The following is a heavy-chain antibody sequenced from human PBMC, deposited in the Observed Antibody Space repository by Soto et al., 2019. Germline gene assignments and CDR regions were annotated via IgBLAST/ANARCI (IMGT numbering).Heavy chain of an antibody. D-gene: IGHD3-22*01. Sequence: QVQLVESGGGVVQPGRSLRLSCAASGFTFSSYAMHWVRQAPGKGLEWVAVISYDGSNKYYADSVKGRFTISRDNSKNTLYLQMTSLRAEDTAVYYCARDERAMIVVAPGYWGQGTLVTVSS. J-gene: IGHJ4*02. CDR1: GFTFSSYA. V-gene: IGHV3-30-3*01. CDR3: ARDERAMIVVAPGY. CDR2: ISYDGSNK.